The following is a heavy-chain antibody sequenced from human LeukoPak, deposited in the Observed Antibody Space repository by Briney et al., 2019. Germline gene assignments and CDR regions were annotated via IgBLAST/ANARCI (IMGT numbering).Heavy chain of an antibody. V-gene: IGHV4-59*01. CDR2: IYYSGST. CDR1: GGSIGSYY. CDR3: ARDWDDYGGNDPWFDP. J-gene: IGHJ5*02. D-gene: IGHD4-23*01. Sequence: PSETLSLTCTVSGGSIGSYYWSWIRQLPGKGLEWIGYIYYSGSTNYNPSLKSRVTISVDTSKNQFSLKLSSVTAADTAVYYCARDWDDYGGNDPWFDPWGQGTLVTVSS.